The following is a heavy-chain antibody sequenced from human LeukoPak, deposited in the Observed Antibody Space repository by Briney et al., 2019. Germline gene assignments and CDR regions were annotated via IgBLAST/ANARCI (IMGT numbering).Heavy chain of an antibody. D-gene: IGHD1-26*01. J-gene: IGHJ1*01. CDR2: ISSSSGDNI. Sequence: GGSLRLSCVVSGFTFSSYEMNWVRQAPGKGLEGVSYISSSSGDNIYYADSVGGRFTISRDNAKNSLYLQMNSLRAEDTAVYYCAAYSGSYPEYFQYWGQGILVTVSS. CDR1: GFTFSSYE. V-gene: IGHV3-48*03. CDR3: AAYSGSYPEYFQY.